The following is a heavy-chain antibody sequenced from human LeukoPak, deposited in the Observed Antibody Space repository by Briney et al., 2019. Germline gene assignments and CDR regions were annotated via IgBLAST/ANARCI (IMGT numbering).Heavy chain of an antibody. CDR3: ATNYYDSSGLYLHAFHI. J-gene: IGHJ3*02. CDR1: GYTFTGYN. CDR2: INPNSGGT. Sequence: GASVKVSCKASGYTFTGYNIYWGRQAPGQGGVWMGWINPNSGGTNNAQKFHGTVHMTRDTSIRTAYMQLSRRRSDDTAVDYCATNYYDSSGLYLHAFHIWGQGTMVTVSS. D-gene: IGHD3-22*01. V-gene: IGHV1-2*02.